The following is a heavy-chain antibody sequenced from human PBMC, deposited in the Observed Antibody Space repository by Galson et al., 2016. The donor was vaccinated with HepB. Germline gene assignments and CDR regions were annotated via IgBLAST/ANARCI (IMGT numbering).Heavy chain of an antibody. CDR2: ISGSGGST. D-gene: IGHD3-22*01. J-gene: IGHJ4*02. CDR3: AKDGKDFPLRRIRTMIVVVLET. CDR1: GFIFSSYA. Sequence: SLRLSCAASGFIFSSYAMSWVRQAPGKGLEWVSAISGSGGSTYYSDSVKGRFTISRDNSNNALYLQMNSLRAEDTAVYYCAKDGKDFPLRRIRTMIVVVLETGGQGTLVTVSS. V-gene: IGHV3-23*01.